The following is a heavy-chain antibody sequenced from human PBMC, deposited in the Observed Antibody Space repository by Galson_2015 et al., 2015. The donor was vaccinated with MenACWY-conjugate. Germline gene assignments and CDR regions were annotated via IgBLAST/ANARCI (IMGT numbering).Heavy chain of an antibody. D-gene: IGHD3-22*01. CDR3: AKDREYYYDSSGYFDY. V-gene: IGHV3-23*01. CDR1: GFTFSSYA. CDR2: ISGSGGST. J-gene: IGHJ4*02. Sequence: SLRLSCAASGFTFSSYAMSWVRQAPGKGLEWVSAISGSGGSTYYADSVKGRFTISRDNSKNTLYLQMNSLRAEDTAVYYCAKDREYYYDSSGYFDYWGQGTLVTVSS.